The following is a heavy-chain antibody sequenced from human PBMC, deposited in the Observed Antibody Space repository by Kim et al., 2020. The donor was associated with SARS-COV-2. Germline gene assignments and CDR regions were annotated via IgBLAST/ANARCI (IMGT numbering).Heavy chain of an antibody. Sequence: SGPTLVKPTQTLTLTCTFSGFSLSTSGVGVGWIRQPPGKALEWLALIYWDDDKRYSPSLKSRLTITKDTSKNQVVLTMTNMDPVDTATYYCAHRRDFWSGGLGYMDVWGKGTTVTVSS. V-gene: IGHV2-5*02. CDR3: AHRRDFWSGGLGYMDV. CDR2: IYWDDDK. J-gene: IGHJ6*03. D-gene: IGHD3-3*01. CDR1: GFSLSTSGVG.